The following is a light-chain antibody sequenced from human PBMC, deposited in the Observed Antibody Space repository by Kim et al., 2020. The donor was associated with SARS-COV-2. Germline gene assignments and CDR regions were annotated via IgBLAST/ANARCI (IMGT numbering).Light chain of an antibody. CDR1: ISNIGSGT. CDR2: ANN. V-gene: IGLV1-44*01. CDR3: AAWDVSLNAVV. J-gene: IGLJ3*02. Sequence: GQRVTISCSGTISNIGSGTVNWYQQSPGKAPKLLIYANNRRPSGLPDRFSASKSDTSASLAISGLQSEDEANYFCAAWDVSLNAVVFGGGTQLTVL.